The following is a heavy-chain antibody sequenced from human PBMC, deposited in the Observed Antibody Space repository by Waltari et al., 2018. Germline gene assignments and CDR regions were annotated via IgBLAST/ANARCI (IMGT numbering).Heavy chain of an antibody. Sequence: QLQLQESGPGLVKPSETLSLTCTVSGGSISSESYYWGWIRQPPGQGLEWIGIISYSGSTYYNPSLKSRFTISVDTSKNQFSLKLSSVTAADTAVYYCARLSYHIVTGYGWFDPWGLGTLVTVSS. CDR1: GGSISSESYY. CDR3: ARLSYHIVTGYGWFDP. V-gene: IGHV4-39*01. J-gene: IGHJ5*02. D-gene: IGHD3-9*01. CDR2: ISYSGST.